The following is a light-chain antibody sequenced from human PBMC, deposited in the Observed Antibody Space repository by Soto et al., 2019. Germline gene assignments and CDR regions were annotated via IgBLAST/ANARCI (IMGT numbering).Light chain of an antibody. V-gene: IGKV1-17*03. CDR2: AAS. J-gene: IGKJ4*01. CDR1: QGISSY. CDR3: LQHNSYPVS. Sequence: DIQMTQSPSVVSASVGDRVTITCRASQGISSYVAWFQQKPGKVPKSLIYAASKLRSGVPSWFSGSGSGTEFTLTISSLQPEDFATYYCLQHNSYPVSFGGGTKVDI.